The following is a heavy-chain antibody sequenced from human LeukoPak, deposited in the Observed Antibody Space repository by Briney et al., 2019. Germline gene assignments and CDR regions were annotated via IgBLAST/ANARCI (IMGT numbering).Heavy chain of an antibody. Sequence: PGGSLRLSCAASGFTFSSYAMSWVRQAPGKGLEWVSAISASGANTYYADSVKGRFTISRDNSKNTLYLQMNSLRADDTAVYYCAKGRALVVVAALNYWGQGTVVTVSS. CDR1: GFTFSSYA. V-gene: IGHV3-23*01. D-gene: IGHD2-15*01. CDR2: ISASGANT. CDR3: AKGRALVVVAALNY. J-gene: IGHJ4*02.